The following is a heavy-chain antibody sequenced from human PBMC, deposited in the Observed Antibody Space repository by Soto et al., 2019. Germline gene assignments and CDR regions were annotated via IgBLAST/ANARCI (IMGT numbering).Heavy chain of an antibody. CDR2: IYYSGST. J-gene: IGHJ3*02. CDR1: GGSVSSNSYY. D-gene: IGHD2-15*01. Sequence: SETLSLTCTVAGGSVSSNSYYWSWLRQPPGKGLEWIGYIYYSGSTNYNPSLKSRVTISVDTSKNQFSLKLSSVTAADTAVYYCARVTTYGGRLGAFDIWGQGTMVTVSS. CDR3: ARVTTYGGRLGAFDI. V-gene: IGHV4-61*01.